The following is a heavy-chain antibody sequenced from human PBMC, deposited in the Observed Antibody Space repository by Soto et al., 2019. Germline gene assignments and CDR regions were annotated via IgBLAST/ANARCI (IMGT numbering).Heavy chain of an antibody. CDR2: INHSGST. V-gene: IGHV4-34*01. CDR3: ARGLRSTRWYFDY. D-gene: IGHD4-17*01. J-gene: IGHJ4*02. Sequence: QVQLQQWGAGLLKPSETLSLTCAVYGGSFSGYYWSWIRQPPGKGLEWIGEINHSGSTNYNPSLKRRVTISVDTSKNQFSLKLSSVTAADTAVYYCARGLRSTRWYFDYWGQGTLVTVSS. CDR1: GGSFSGYY.